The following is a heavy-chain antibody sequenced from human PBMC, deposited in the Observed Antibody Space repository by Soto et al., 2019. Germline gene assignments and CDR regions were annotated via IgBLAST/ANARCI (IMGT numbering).Heavy chain of an antibody. D-gene: IGHD3-16*01. CDR2: IYYSGYT. J-gene: IGHJ6*02. CDR1: GGSISSSSYY. Sequence: SETLSLTCTVTGGSISSSSYYWGWSHYPPWRGLEGIGSIYYSGYTYYNPSLKSRVTISVDTSKNQFSLKLSSVTAADTAVYYCARHNGPLYVGYYYDMDVWGQGTTVT. V-gene: IGHV4-39*01. CDR3: ARHNGPLYVGYYYDMDV.